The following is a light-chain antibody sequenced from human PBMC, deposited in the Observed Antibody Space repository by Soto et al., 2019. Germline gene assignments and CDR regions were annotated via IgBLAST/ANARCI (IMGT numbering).Light chain of an antibody. Sequence: EIVLTQSPGTLSLSPGERATLSCRASQSVSSSYLAWYQQKPGQAPRLLIYGASSRATGIPDRFSGSGSGTDFTPTLSRLEPEDFAVYYCQQYGSSLTWTFGQGTKVESK. CDR3: QQYGSSLTWT. J-gene: IGKJ1*01. CDR1: QSVSSSY. CDR2: GAS. V-gene: IGKV3-20*01.